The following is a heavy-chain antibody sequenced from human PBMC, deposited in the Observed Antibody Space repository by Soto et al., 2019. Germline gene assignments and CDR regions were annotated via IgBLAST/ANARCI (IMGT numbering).Heavy chain of an antibody. CDR1: GGSISSSDYY. Sequence: PSETLSLTCTVSGGSISSSDYYWGWIRQPPGKGLEWTGSIYYSGSTYYNPSLKSRVSISVDTSKNQFSLNLTSVTAADTAVYYCARHLSDSGYDLNYWGQGTLVTVSS. J-gene: IGHJ4*01. CDR3: ARHLSDSGYDLNY. V-gene: IGHV4-39*01. CDR2: IYYSGST. D-gene: IGHD5-12*01.